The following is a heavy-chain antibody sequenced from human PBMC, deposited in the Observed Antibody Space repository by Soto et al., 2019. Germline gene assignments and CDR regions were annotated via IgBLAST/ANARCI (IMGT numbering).Heavy chain of an antibody. V-gene: IGHV3-23*01. CDR3: TKSDGCGGGACYTGTYYYFDV. Sequence: DVHLLESGGGLVERGGSLTLSCAASGFPSSTYALNWVRQAPGKGLEWVSTISESGHHTHYADSVKGRFTISRDKSKNTLSLQMNSLRDDDTAIYYCTKSDGCGGGACYTGTYYYFDVWGRGTLVTVSS. D-gene: IGHD2-21*02. CDR1: GFPSSTYA. CDR2: ISESGHHT. J-gene: IGHJ2*01.